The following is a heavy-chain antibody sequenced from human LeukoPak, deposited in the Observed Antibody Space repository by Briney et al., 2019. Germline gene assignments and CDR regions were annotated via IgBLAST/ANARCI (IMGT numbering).Heavy chain of an antibody. Sequence: GGSLRLSCAASGFTLSNYWMHWVRQVPGKGLVWVTRISSDGTSTSYADSVKGRFTVSRDNAKNTLYLQMNSLRAEDTAVYYCVRAPNGGWDGWFDPWGQGTLVTVSS. J-gene: IGHJ5*02. D-gene: IGHD6-19*01. V-gene: IGHV3-74*01. CDR3: VRAPNGGWDGWFDP. CDR2: ISSDGTST. CDR1: GFTLSNYW.